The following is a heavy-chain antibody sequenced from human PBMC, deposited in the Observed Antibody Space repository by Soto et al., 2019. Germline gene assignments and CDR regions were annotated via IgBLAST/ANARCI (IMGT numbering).Heavy chain of an antibody. V-gene: IGHV4-30-4*01. CDR2: IYYSGST. CDR1: GGSISSGDYY. Sequence: SETLSLTCTVSGGSISSGDYYWSWIRQPPGKGLEWIGYIYYSGSTYYNPSLKSRVTISVDTSKNQFSLKLSSVTAADTAVYYCARDRMDSSGWYDWFDPWGQGTPVTVSS. CDR3: ARDRMDSSGWYDWFDP. D-gene: IGHD6-19*01. J-gene: IGHJ5*02.